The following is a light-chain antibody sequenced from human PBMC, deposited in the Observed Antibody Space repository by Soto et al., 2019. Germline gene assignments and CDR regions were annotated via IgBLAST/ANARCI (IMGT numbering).Light chain of an antibody. CDR3: SSYPSRYIVV. J-gene: IGLJ2*01. Sequence: QSALTQPASVSGSLGQSITISCTGTSSDVGAYNYVSWYQQHPGKAPKLMINDVSNRPSGVSNRFSGSKSGNTASLTISGLQAEDEADYFCSSYPSRYIVVFGGGTKLTVL. V-gene: IGLV2-14*01. CDR2: DVS. CDR1: SSDVGAYNY.